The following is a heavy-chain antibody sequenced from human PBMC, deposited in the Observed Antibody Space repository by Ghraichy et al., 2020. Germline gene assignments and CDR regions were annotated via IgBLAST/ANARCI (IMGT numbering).Heavy chain of an antibody. J-gene: IGHJ6*02. Sequence: LSLTCEVSGLTFSSYWMSWVRQAPGKGLEWVANIKQDGSEKYYVDSVKGRFTISRDNADNSLYLQLNSLRDEDTAVYYCAGDRLPGSYRGPHVWGQGTTVTVSS. CDR3: AGDRLPGSYRGPHV. CDR1: GLTFSSYW. CDR2: IKQDGSEK. V-gene: IGHV3-7*03. D-gene: IGHD7-27*01.